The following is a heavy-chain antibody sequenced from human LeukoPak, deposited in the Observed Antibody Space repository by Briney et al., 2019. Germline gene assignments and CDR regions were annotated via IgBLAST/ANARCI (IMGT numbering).Heavy chain of an antibody. CDR2: ISGSGGST. D-gene: IGHD2-15*01. Sequence: GGSLRLSCAASGFTFSSYAMSWVRQAPGKGLEWVSAISGSGGSTYYADSVKGRFTISRDNSKSTLYLQMNSLRAEDTAVYYCAKSNIVVVVAAFDYWGQGTLVTVSS. CDR1: GFTFSSYA. V-gene: IGHV3-23*01. J-gene: IGHJ4*02. CDR3: AKSNIVVVVAAFDY.